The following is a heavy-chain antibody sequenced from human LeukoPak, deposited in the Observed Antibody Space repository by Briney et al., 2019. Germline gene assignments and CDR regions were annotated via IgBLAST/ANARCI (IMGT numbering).Heavy chain of an antibody. CDR2: IRYDGTTT. J-gene: IGHJ3*02. V-gene: IGHV3-30*02. CDR3: AIGDFWSGYYPYDAFDI. D-gene: IGHD3-3*01. Sequence: GGSLRLSCAASGLTFSDFGMHWVRQAPGKGLEWVTFIRYDGTTTYYADSVKGRFTVSRDNSKNTVYLQMSSLKAEDTAIYYCAIGDFWSGYYPYDAFDIWGQGTMVTVSS. CDR1: GLTFSDFG.